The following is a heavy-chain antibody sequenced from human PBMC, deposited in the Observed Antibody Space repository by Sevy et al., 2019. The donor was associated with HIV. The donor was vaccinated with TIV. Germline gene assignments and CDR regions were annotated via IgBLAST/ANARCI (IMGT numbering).Heavy chain of an antibody. CDR2: ISGTGVIT. Sequence: GGSLRFSFEASGFTFSNFAMSWVRQAPGKGLEGVSAISGTGVITYYADSVKGRFPISRDNSRNRLYLQMNSLGVGETAIYYCARNRLPWFGDFLNWFDPWGQGTLVTVSS. CDR3: ARNRLPWFGDFLNWFDP. J-gene: IGHJ5*02. CDR1: GFTFSNFA. D-gene: IGHD3-10*01. V-gene: IGHV3-23*01.